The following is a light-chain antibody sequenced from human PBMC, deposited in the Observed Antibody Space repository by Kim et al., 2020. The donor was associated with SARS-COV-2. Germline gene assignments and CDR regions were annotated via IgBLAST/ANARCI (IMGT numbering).Light chain of an antibody. CDR2: END. CDR1: SGTIAGTY. Sequence: NFMLTQPHSVSESPGKTVTISCTRGSGTIAGTYVQWYQQRPGGAPATVIYENDQRPSGVPARFSGSIDSSSNSASLTISGLKTEDEADYYCQSYDTSALWVFGGGTQLTVL. CDR3: QSYDTSALWV. V-gene: IGLV6-57*03. J-gene: IGLJ3*02.